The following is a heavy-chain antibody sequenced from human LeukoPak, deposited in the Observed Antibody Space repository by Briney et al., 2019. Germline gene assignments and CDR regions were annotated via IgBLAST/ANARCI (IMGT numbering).Heavy chain of an antibody. CDR3: ARASMRRRDGYNRHYEIDY. Sequence: PSETLFLTCTVSNDSFSNYYWTWIRQSPGKALEWIGYVYYTDKTHYNPSLKSRVFISADTSQNQFSLRLSSVTAADTAVYYCARASMRRRDGYNRHYEIDYWGQGTLVTVSS. CDR1: NDSFSNYY. J-gene: IGHJ4*02. V-gene: IGHV4-59*01. CDR2: VYYTDKT. D-gene: IGHD5-24*01.